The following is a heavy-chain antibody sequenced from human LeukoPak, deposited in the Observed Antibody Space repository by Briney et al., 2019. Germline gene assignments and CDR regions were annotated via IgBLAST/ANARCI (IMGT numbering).Heavy chain of an antibody. V-gene: IGHV1-2*02. CDR1: GYTFTGYY. CDR3: ARISVVAGAIPPGPKRKYNYFDP. D-gene: IGHD2-2*01. CDR2: INPNSGGT. Sequence: ASVKVSCKASGYTFTGYYMHWVRQAPGEGLEWMGWINPNSGGTEYVQKFRGRVTMTRDTSISTAYMELSRLRSDDTAVYYCARISVVAGAIPPGPKRKYNYFDPWGQGALVTVSS. J-gene: IGHJ5*02.